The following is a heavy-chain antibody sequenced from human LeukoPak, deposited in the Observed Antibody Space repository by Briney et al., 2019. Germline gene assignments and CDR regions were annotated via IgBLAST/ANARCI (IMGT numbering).Heavy chain of an antibody. CDR1: GGSISSGGYD. J-gene: IGHJ4*02. D-gene: IGHD2-15*01. Sequence: PSETLSLTCSVSGGSISSGGYDWSAIRQHPGKGLGWIWYIYYRGSTYYNPSRKSRATISVDTSKNQLSLKLRSVTAADTAVYSSARGWRPGIDCWGQGTLVTVSS. V-gene: IGHV4-31*03. CDR3: ARGWRPGIDC. CDR2: IYYRGST.